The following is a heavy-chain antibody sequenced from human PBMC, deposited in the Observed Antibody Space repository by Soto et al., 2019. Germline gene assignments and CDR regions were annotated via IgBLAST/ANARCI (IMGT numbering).Heavy chain of an antibody. J-gene: IGHJ4*02. V-gene: IGHV3-23*01. Sequence: EVQLLESGGGLVQPGRSLRLSCAASGFTFSSYAMSWVRQAPGKGLEWVSVVSGSGGSTFYADSVKGRFTISRDNSKNPLYLQMNSLRAEDTAVYYCAKDGTYQSFDYWGQGTLVTVSS. CDR2: VSGSGGST. CDR1: GFTFSSYA. CDR3: AKDGTYQSFDY. D-gene: IGHD1-26*01.